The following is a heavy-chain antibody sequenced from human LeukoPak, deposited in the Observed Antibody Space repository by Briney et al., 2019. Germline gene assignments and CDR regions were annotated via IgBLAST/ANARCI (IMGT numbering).Heavy chain of an antibody. V-gene: IGHV4-59*08. CDR2: IYYSGST. CDR1: GGSISSYY. CDR3: ARHFSDDYYGSSAFLGGAFDI. D-gene: IGHD3-22*01. Sequence: SETLSLTCTVSGGSISSYYWSWIRQPPGKGLEWIGYIYYSGSTNYNPSLKSRVTISVDTSKNQFSLKLSSVTAADTAVYYCARHFSDDYYGSSAFLGGAFDIWGQGTMVTVSS. J-gene: IGHJ3*02.